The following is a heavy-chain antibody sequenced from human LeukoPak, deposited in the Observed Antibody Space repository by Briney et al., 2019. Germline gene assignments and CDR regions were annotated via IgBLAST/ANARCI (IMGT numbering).Heavy chain of an antibody. J-gene: IGHJ4*02. CDR3: ARTHYYDSSGYPDW. CDR1: GITFSDYW. V-gene: IGHV3-7*03. D-gene: IGHD3-22*01. Sequence: GGSLRLSCAASGITFSDYWMTWVRQAPGKGLEWVANIKQDGSVKQYLGSVRGRLTISRDNAKNSLYLQMNSLRAEDTALYHCARTHYYDSSGYPDWWGQGTLVTVSS. CDR2: IKQDGSVK.